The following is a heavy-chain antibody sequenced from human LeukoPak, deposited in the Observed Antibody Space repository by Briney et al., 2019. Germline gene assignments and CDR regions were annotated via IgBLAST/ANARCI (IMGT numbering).Heavy chain of an antibody. J-gene: IGHJ5*02. D-gene: IGHD3-10*01. CDR1: GGSISSSSYY. CDR3: ARERITMVRGVITTRNWFDP. CDR2: IYYSGST. V-gene: IGHV4-61*01. Sequence: PSETLSLTCTVSGGSISSSSYYWSWIRQPPGKGLEWIGYIYYSGSTNYNPSLKSRVTISVDTSKNQFSLKLSSVTAADTAVYYCARERITMVRGVITTRNWFDPWGQGTLVTVSS.